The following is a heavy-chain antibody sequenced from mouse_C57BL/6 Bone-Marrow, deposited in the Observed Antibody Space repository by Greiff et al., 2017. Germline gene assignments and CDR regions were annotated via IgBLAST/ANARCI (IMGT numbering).Heavy chain of an antibody. Sequence: EVNVVESGGGLVQPGESLKLSCESNEYEFPSHDMSWVRKTPEKRLELVAAINSDGGSTYYPDTMERRFIISRDNTKKTLYLQMSSLRSEETALYYCARHGPTGDAMDYWGQGTSVTVSS. D-gene: IGHD1-1*01. CDR1: EYEFPSHD. CDR3: ARHGPTGDAMDY. V-gene: IGHV5-2*01. CDR2: INSDGGST. J-gene: IGHJ4*01.